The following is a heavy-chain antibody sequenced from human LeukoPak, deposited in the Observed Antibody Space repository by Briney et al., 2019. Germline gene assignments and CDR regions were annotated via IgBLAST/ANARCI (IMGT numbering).Heavy chain of an antibody. CDR2: IKQDGSEK. CDR1: GCTFSSYW. CDR3: ARDEVVAAPNYFGTVV. V-gene: IGHV3-7*03. J-gene: IGHJ6*02. D-gene: IGHD2-15*01. Sequence: PGGSLRLSCAASGCTFSSYWMSWVRQAPGKGLEWVANIKQDGSEKYYVDSVKGRFTISRDNAKNSLYLQMNSLRAEDTAVYYCARDEVVAAPNYFGTVVWGQGTTVSVSS.